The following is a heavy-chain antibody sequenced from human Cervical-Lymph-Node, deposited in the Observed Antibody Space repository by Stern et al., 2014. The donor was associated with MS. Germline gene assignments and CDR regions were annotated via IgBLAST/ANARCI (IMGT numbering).Heavy chain of an antibody. CDR1: GNTFSTYS. D-gene: IGHD4-17*01. J-gene: IGHJ4*02. V-gene: IGHV1-46*01. CDR3: VRPLPYAN. Sequence: QVQLVQSGAEVKKPGASVKLSCTASGNTFSTYSIHWVRQAPGQGLVWMGMINPDGGRTTYAQEFRDRVTMTRDTSTSTVYMQLSSLRSEDTAFYYCVRPLPYANWGQGTLVTVSS. CDR2: INPDGGRT.